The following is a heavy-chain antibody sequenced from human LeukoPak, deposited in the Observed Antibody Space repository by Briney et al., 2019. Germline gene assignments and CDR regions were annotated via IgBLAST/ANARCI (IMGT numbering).Heavy chain of an antibody. Sequence: PGRSLRLSCAASGFTFSSYGMHWVRQAPGKGLEWVAVISYDGSNKYYADSVKGRFTISRDNSKNTLYLQMNSLRAEDTAVCYCAKGPHFSSGWYYYGMDVWGQGTTVTVSS. CDR1: GFTFSSYG. CDR3: AKGPHFSSGWYYYGMDV. D-gene: IGHD6-19*01. J-gene: IGHJ6*02. CDR2: ISYDGSNK. V-gene: IGHV3-30*18.